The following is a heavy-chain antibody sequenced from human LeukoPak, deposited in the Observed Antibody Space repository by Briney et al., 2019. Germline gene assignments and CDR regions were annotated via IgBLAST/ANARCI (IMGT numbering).Heavy chain of an antibody. CDR2: ISGSGGST. Sequence: GGSLRLSCAASGFTFSDYYMSWIRQAPGKGLEWVSAISGSGGSTYYADSVRGRFTISRDNSKNTLYLQMNSLRAEDTAVYYCAKYSSGWYWKAFDIWGQGTMVTVSS. J-gene: IGHJ3*02. CDR3: AKYSSGWYWKAFDI. CDR1: GFTFSDYY. V-gene: IGHV3-23*01. D-gene: IGHD6-19*01.